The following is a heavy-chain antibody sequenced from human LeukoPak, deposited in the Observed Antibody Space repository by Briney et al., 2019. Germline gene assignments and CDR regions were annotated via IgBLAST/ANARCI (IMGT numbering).Heavy chain of an antibody. D-gene: IGHD3-22*01. V-gene: IGHV3-23*01. CDR2: ISGSGGST. CDR3: ARHFSDSSGYSPPFDY. Sequence: PGGSLRLSCAASGFSVYSYNMKWVRLAPGKGLEWVSAISGSGGSTYYADSVKGRFTVSRDNSKNMLYLQMNSLRAEDTAVYYCARHFSDSSGYSPPFDYWGQGTLVTVSS. CDR1: GFSVYSYN. J-gene: IGHJ4*02.